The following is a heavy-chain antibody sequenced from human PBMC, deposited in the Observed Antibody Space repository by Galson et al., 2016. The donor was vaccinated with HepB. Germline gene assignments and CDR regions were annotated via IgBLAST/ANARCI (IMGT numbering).Heavy chain of an antibody. CDR1: GFSLSTSGMC. CDR2: IDWDEDK. J-gene: IGHJ6*02. CDR3: ARMKNYYYGMDV. Sequence: PALVKPTQTLTLTCTFSGFSLSTSGMCVSWIRQPPGKALEWLALIDWDEDKSYSTSLKTRLTISKDTSKNQVVLTMTNMDPVDTATYYCARMKNYYYGMDVWGQGTTVTVSS. V-gene: IGHV2-70*01.